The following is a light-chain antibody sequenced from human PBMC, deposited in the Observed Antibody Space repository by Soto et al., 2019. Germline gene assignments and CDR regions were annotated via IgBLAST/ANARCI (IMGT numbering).Light chain of an antibody. CDR3: QQFDSVPLT. V-gene: IGKV1-33*01. J-gene: IGKJ4*01. Sequence: DVQMTQSPSSLSASVGDRVTITCQASHDSGTYLNWYQHKPGKAPKLLIFDTSHLATGVPARFSGGGSDTYFTFTITNLQPEDFAVYYCQQFDSVPLTFGGGTHVEI. CDR1: HDSGTY. CDR2: DTS.